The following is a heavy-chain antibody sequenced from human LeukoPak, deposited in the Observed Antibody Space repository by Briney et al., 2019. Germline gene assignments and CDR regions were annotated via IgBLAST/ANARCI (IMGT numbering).Heavy chain of an antibody. J-gene: IGHJ3*02. V-gene: IGHV1-69*06. CDR1: GGTFSSYA. Sequence: GASVKVSCKASGGTFSSYAISWVRQAPGQGLEWMGGIIPIFGTANYAQKFQGRVTITADKSTSTAYMELSSLRSEDTAVYYCARVSPYYYDSSGLGAFDIWGQGTMVTVSS. D-gene: IGHD3-22*01. CDR3: ARVSPYYYDSSGLGAFDI. CDR2: IIPIFGTA.